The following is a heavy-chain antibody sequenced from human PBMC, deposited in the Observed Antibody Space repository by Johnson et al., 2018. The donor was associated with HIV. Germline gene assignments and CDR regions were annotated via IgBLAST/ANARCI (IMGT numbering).Heavy chain of an antibody. J-gene: IGHJ3*02. CDR3: ARSYYYDSSGFRPGAFDI. CDR2: ISSSGSTI. CDR1: GFTFSSYG. D-gene: IGHD3-22*01. Sequence: VQLVESGGGVVQPGRSLRLSCAASGFTFSSYGMHCVRQAPGKGLEWVSYISSSGSTIYYADSVKGRFTISRDNAKNSLYLQMNSLRAEDTAVYYCARSYYYDSSGFRPGAFDIWGQGTMVTVSS. V-gene: IGHV3-48*04.